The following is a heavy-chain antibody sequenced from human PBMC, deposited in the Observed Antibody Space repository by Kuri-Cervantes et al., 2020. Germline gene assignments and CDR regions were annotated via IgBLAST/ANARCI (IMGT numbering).Heavy chain of an antibody. CDR2: IKQDGSEK. J-gene: IGHJ6*02. V-gene: IGHV3-7*01. Sequence: LSLTCAASRFTVSSNYMSWVRQAPGKGLEWVANIKQDGSEKYYVDSVKGRFTISRDNAKNSLYLQMNSLTAEDTAVYYCARRRTAGELFVDVWGQGTTVTVSS. CDR3: ARRRTAGELFVDV. CDR1: RFTVSSNY. D-gene: IGHD3-10*01.